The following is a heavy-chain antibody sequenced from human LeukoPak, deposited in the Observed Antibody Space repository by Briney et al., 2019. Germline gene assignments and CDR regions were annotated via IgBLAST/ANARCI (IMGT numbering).Heavy chain of an antibody. CDR3: ARVSYSSSWYSRKALKPVDAFDI. CDR1: GGTFSSYA. D-gene: IGHD6-13*01. CDR2: IIPILGIA. J-gene: IGHJ3*02. Sequence: ASVKVSCKASGGTFSSYAISWVRQAPGQGLEWMGRIIPILGIANYAQKFQGRVTITADKSTSTAYMELSSLRSEDTAVYYCARVSYSSSWYSRKALKPVDAFDIWGQGTMVTVSS. V-gene: IGHV1-69*04.